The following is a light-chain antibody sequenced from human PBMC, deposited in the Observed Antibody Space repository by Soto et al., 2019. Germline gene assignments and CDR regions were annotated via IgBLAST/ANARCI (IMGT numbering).Light chain of an antibody. CDR1: QSVSSSY. Sequence: IVLTQSPGTLSLSPGARATLSWRASQSVSSSYLAWYQQKPGQAPRLLIYGASSRATGIPDRFSGRGAGTDFTLTISRLETEDVAVYYCQQYGSSLWTFGQGTKVDI. CDR2: GAS. CDR3: QQYGSSLWT. V-gene: IGKV3-20*01. J-gene: IGKJ1*01.